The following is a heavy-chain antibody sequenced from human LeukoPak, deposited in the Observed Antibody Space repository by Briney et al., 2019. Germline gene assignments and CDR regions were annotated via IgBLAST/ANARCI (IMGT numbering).Heavy chain of an antibody. Sequence: PSETLYLTCAVYGGSFSGYYWSWLRQPPGKGLEWIGEINHSGSTNYNPSLKSRVTISVDTSKNQFSLKLSSVTAADTAVYYCARGQYYVRRYYFDYWGQGTLVTVSS. V-gene: IGHV4-34*01. CDR1: GGSFSGYY. CDR3: ARGQYYVRRYYFDY. CDR2: INHSGST. J-gene: IGHJ4*02. D-gene: IGHD3-16*01.